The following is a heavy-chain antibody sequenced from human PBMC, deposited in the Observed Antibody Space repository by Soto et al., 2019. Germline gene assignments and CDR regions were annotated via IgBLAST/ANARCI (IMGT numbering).Heavy chain of an antibody. Sequence: QVQLVQSGDEVKKPGASVKVSCQASGYTFTSYGVSWVRLAPGQGLEWMGWISCNNGNTNYAQKFQGRITMTRDTLTGTAYTEVRSLRSDDTAVYFCARDWESVLPPVAYFQAMDVWGQGTTVTVSS. D-gene: IGHD3-3*01. CDR2: ISCNNGNT. V-gene: IGHV1-18*01. J-gene: IGHJ6*02. CDR1: GYTFTSYG. CDR3: ARDWESVLPPVAYFQAMDV.